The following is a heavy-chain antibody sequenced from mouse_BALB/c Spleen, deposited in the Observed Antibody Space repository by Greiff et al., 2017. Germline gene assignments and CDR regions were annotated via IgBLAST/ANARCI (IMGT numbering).Heavy chain of an antibody. V-gene: IGHV2-2*02. D-gene: IGHD2-14*01. J-gene: IGHJ4*01. CDR1: GFSLTSYG. CDR3: ARSYYRSYYYAMDY. CDR2: IWSGGST. Sequence: VQLQQSGPGLVQPSQSLSITCTVSGFSLTSYGVHWVRQPPGKGLEWLGVIWSGGSTDYNAAFISRLSISKDNSKSQVFFKMNSLQANDTAIYYCARSYYRSYYYAMDYWGQGTSVTVSS.